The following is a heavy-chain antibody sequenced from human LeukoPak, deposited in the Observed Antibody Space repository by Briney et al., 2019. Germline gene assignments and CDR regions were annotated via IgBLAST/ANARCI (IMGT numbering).Heavy chain of an antibody. J-gene: IGHJ4*02. CDR2: IYTTGGT. CDR1: GGSISSGTYY. CDR3: ARAHCSGGRCPFDY. Sequence: PSETLSLTCTVSGGSISSGTYYWSWIRQPAGKGLEWIGRIYTTGGTNYNPSLKSRVTISLDTSKNQFSLKLSSVTAADTAVYYCARAHCSGGRCPFDYWGQGTLVTVSS. V-gene: IGHV4-61*02. D-gene: IGHD2-15*01.